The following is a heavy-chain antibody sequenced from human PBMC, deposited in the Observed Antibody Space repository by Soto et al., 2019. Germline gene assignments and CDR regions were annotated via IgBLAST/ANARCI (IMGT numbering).Heavy chain of an antibody. CDR3: ARVYFKYDY. D-gene: IGHD3-10*01. CDR2: IKEDGSEK. V-gene: IGHV3-7*01. Sequence: EVQLVESGGGLVQPGGSLRLSCVASKFTFSNYWMTWVRQAPGKGLEWVANIKEDGSEKYYVDSVKGRFTISRDNAKNSLYLQMNSLRAEDTAVYSCARVYFKYDYWGQGTLVTVSS. J-gene: IGHJ4*02. CDR1: KFTFSNYW.